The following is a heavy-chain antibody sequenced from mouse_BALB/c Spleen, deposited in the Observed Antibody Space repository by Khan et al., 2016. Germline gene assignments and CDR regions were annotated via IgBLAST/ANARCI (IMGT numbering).Heavy chain of an antibody. V-gene: IGHV5-6-4*01. D-gene: IGHD1-1*01. CDR1: AFSFSSYS. CDR3: PRHRGYYGQNPYFDY. J-gene: IGHJ2*01. Sequence: EVQLVESGGGLVRPGGSLKLSCAASAFSFSSYSMSWVRQTPEKRLEWVATISSGGTYTYYPDSVKGRFPISRDNAKNTLYLQMSSLKSEDTAMYYCPRHRGYYGQNPYFDYWGQGTTLTVSS. CDR2: ISSGGTYT.